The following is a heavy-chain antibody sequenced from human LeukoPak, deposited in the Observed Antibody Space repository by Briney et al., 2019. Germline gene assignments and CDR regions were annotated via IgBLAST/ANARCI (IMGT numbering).Heavy chain of an antibody. Sequence: PGGSLRLSCAASGFTFSSYAMSWVRQAPGKGLEWVSAISGSGGSTYYADSVKGRFTISRDNSKNTLYLQMNSRRAEDTAVYYCAKLSSGNSVAFAFDIWGQGTMVTVSS. D-gene: IGHD2-15*01. CDR2: ISGSGGST. CDR1: GFTFSSYA. CDR3: AKLSSGNSVAFAFDI. V-gene: IGHV3-23*01. J-gene: IGHJ3*02.